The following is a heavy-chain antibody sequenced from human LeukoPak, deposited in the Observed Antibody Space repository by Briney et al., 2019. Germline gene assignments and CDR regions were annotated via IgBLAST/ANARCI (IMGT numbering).Heavy chain of an antibody. D-gene: IGHD3-10*01. Sequence: SETLSLTCTVSGGSISSSSYYWGWIRQPPGKGLEWIGSIYYSGSTYYNPPLKSRVTISVDTSKNQFSLKLSSVTAADTAVYYCARQHLLWFGESIDPWGQGTLVTVSS. CDR2: IYYSGST. J-gene: IGHJ5*02. CDR1: GGSISSSSYY. CDR3: ARQHLLWFGESIDP. V-gene: IGHV4-39*01.